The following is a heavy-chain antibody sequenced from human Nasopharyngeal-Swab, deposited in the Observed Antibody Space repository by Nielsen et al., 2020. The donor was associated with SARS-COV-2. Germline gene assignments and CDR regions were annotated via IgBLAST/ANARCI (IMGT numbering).Heavy chain of an antibody. V-gene: IGHV1-69*13. CDR2: IIPTFGTT. D-gene: IGHD2-8*01. Sequence: SVKVSCKASGGSFNSFSISWVRQAHGQGLEWMGGIIPTFGTTNYAQNFQGRVTITADESTTTAYMELGSLRSEDTAVYYCATSCANGVCYFYSYFDYWGQGTLVTVSS. CDR1: GGSFNSFS. CDR3: ATSCANGVCYFYSYFDY. J-gene: IGHJ4*02.